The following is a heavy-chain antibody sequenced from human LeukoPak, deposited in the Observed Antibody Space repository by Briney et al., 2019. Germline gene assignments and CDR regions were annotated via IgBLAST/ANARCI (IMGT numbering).Heavy chain of an antibody. CDR3: SRGLDSRKLGY. V-gene: IGHV4-31*03. Sequence: SQTLSLTCTVSGASFNSHDQNWNWIPQSPGKGLQWIGSIHPSGMLYNNPSLESRVTMSRDTSKNQFSLNLNSVTAADTAVYFCSRGLDSRKLGYWGQGILVTVSS. CDR2: IHPSGML. D-gene: IGHD3-22*01. J-gene: IGHJ4*02. CDR1: GASFNSHDQN.